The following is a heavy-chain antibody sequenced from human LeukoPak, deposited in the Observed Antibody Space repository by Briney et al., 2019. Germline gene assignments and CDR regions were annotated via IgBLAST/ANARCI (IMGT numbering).Heavy chain of an antibody. J-gene: IGHJ4*02. CDR2: TRNKANSYTT. D-gene: IGHD6-13*01. V-gene: IGHV3-72*01. Sequence: GSLRLSCAASGFTFSDHYMDWVRQAPGKGLEWGGRTRNKANSYTTEYAASVKGRFTISRDDSKNSEYLQMNSLETEDTAVYYCTRSSSSWYPLFDYWGQGTLVTVSS. CDR1: GFTFSDHY. CDR3: TRSSSSWYPLFDY.